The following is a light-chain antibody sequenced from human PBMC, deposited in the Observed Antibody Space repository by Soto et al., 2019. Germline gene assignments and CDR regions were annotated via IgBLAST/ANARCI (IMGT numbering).Light chain of an antibody. CDR1: SSDIGKYNL. CDR3: SSYAGSTTFYV. Sequence: QSALTQPAFVSGSPGQSITISCTGTSSDIGKYNLVSWYQHHPGKAPKLIISDVTQWPSGASNRFSGSKSGNTASLTIFGLQPADEADYYCSSYAGSTTFYVFGTGTKLTVL. CDR2: DVT. J-gene: IGLJ1*01. V-gene: IGLV2-23*02.